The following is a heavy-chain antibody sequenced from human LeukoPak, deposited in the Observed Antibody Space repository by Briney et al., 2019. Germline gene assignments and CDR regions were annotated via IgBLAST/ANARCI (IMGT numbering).Heavy chain of an antibody. J-gene: IGHJ4*02. Sequence: GGSLRLSCAASGFTFSSYWMSWVRQAPGKGLEWVANIKQDGSEKYYVDSVKGRFTISRDNAKNSLYLQMNSLRAEDTAVYYCAREYDSSGYYRFDYWGQGTLVTVSS. V-gene: IGHV3-7*01. D-gene: IGHD3-22*01. CDR2: IKQDGSEK. CDR1: GFTFSSYW. CDR3: AREYDSSGYYRFDY.